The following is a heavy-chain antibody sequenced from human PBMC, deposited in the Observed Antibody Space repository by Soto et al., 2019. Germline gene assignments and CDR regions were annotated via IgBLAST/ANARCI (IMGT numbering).Heavy chain of an antibody. CDR1: GYTFTSYA. D-gene: IGHD6-19*01. CDR3: ARSVAVPADFDY. CDR2: INAGNGNT. V-gene: IGHV1-3*01. J-gene: IGHJ4*02. Sequence: ASVKVSCKASGYTFTSYAMHWVRQAPGQRLEWMGWINAGNGNTKYSQKFQGRVTITRDTSASTAYMELSSLRSEDTAVYFCARSVAVPADFDYWGQGTLVTVSS.